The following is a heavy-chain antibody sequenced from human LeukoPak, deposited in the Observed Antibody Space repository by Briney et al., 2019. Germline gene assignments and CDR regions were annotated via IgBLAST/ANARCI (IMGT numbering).Heavy chain of an antibody. V-gene: IGHV5-51*01. D-gene: IGHD2-21*01. CDR3: ARRYDNTGYSDY. CDR1: GYTFTNYW. J-gene: IGHJ4*02. Sequence: GESLKISCKGSGYTFTNYWIAWVRQLPGKGLEWVGIFYPANSDTRYSPSFQGQVTMSADKSINTAYLQWSSLKASDTAMYYCARRYDNTGYSDYWGQGTLVTVSS. CDR2: FYPANSDT.